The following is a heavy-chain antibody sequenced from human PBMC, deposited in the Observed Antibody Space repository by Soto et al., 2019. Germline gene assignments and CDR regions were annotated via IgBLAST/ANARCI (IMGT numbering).Heavy chain of an antibody. CDR1: GGSISSGDYY. D-gene: IGHD4-17*01. CDR2: IYYSGST. V-gene: IGHV4-30-4*01. Sequence: SETLSLTCTVSGGSISSGDYYWSWIRQPPGKGLEWIGYIYYSGSTYYNPSLKSRVTISVDTSKNQFSLKLSSVTAADTAVYYCARVSDYGGNSVDYWGQGTLVTV. CDR3: ARVSDYGGNSVDY. J-gene: IGHJ4*02.